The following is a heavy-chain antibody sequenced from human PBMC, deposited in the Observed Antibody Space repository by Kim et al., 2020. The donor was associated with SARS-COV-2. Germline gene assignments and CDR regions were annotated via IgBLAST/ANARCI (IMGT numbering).Heavy chain of an antibody. CDR3: TRVGWLLVYYYYYGMDV. J-gene: IGHJ6*02. D-gene: IGHD3-3*01. CDR1: GFTFGDYA. CDR2: IRSKAYGGTT. Sequence: GGSLRLSCTASGFTFGDYAMSWVRQAPGKGLEWVGFIRSKAYGGTTEYAASVKGRFTISRDDSKSIAYLQMNSLKTEDTAVYYCTRVGWLLVYYYYYGMDVWGQGTTVTVSS. V-gene: IGHV3-49*04.